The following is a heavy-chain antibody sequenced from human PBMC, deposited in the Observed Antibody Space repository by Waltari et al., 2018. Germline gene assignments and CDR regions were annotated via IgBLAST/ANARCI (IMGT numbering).Heavy chain of an antibody. V-gene: IGHV1-69*08. Sequence: QVQLVQSGAEVKKPGSSVKVSCKASGGNFSSYAISWVGQAPGQRLEWMGRIIPIFGTANYAQKFQGRVTITADKSTSTAYMELSSLRSEDTAVYYCARGVKYYYGSAYYYGMDVWGQGTTVTVSS. J-gene: IGHJ6*02. CDR2: IIPIFGTA. D-gene: IGHD3-10*01. CDR1: GGNFSSYA. CDR3: ARGVKYYYGSAYYYGMDV.